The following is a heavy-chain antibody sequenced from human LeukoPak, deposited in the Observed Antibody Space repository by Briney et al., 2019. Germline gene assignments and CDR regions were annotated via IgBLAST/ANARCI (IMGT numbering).Heavy chain of an antibody. CDR1: GFTFSDYA. CDR2: ISVSGVTT. CDR3: AKGLSSHRPDY. V-gene: IGHV3-23*01. Sequence: PGGSLRLSCVASGFTFSDYAMTWVRQAPGKGLEWVSSISVSGVTTYYSDSVKVRFSVSRNNSKNKLYLQMNSLRAEDTAIYYCAKGLSSHRPDYWGQGTLVTVSS. D-gene: IGHD3-16*01. J-gene: IGHJ4*02.